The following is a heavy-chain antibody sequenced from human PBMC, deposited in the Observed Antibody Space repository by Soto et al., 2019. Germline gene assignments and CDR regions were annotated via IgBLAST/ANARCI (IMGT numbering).Heavy chain of an antibody. CDR3: VSIIGDPGLSSDS. V-gene: IGHV4-59*01. CDR1: GGSISSCY. CDR2: IFYSGST. D-gene: IGHD3-10*01. J-gene: IGHJ5*01. Sequence: QVQLQESGPGLVKPSETLSLTCTVSGGSISSCYWSWIRQPPGKGLEWIGFIFYSGSTSYNPSLXXRXXISIDTSEYHSSLTRNSVTAAATAVYYCVSIIGDPGLSSDSWGQGTLVAVSS.